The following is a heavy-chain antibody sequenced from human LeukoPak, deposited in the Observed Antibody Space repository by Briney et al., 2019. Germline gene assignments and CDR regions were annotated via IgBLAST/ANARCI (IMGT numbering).Heavy chain of an antibody. J-gene: IGHJ4*02. D-gene: IGHD4-23*01. CDR3: AKDQAGG. V-gene: IGHV3-21*01. CDR2: ISSSSSYI. CDR1: GFTFSSYS. Sequence: GGSLRLSCAASGFTFSSYSMNWVRQAPGKGLEWVSSISSSSSYIYYADSVKGRFTISRDNAKNTLYLQMNNLRPEETAIYYCAKDQAGGWGQGTLVTVSS.